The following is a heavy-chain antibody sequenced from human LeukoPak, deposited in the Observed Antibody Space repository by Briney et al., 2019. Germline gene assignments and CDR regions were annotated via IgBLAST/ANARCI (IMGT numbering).Heavy chain of an antibody. CDR1: GYTFTSYG. CDR2: ISAYNGNT. CDR3: ARAVGATTAAADYYCGMDV. D-gene: IGHD6-25*01. V-gene: IGHV1-18*01. Sequence: GASVKVSCKASGYTFTSYGISWVRQAPGQGLEWMGWISAYNGNTNYAQKLQGRVTMTTDTSTSTAYMELRSLRSDDTAVYYCARAVGATTAAADYYCGMDVWGQGTTVTVSS. J-gene: IGHJ6*02.